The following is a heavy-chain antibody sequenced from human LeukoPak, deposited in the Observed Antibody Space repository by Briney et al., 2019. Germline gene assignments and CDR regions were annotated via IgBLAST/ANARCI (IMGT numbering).Heavy chain of an antibody. V-gene: IGHV1-18*01. D-gene: IGHD1-1*01. Sequence: GASVKVSCKASGYXFISYGISWVRQAPGQGLEWVGWIFTYNGDTKYEKKFQGRVTMTTDSSTNTVYLELRSLRSDDTAVYYCARGKEREPFDFWGQGTLVTVSS. J-gene: IGHJ4*02. CDR3: ARGKEREPFDF. CDR1: GYXFISYG. CDR2: IFTYNGDT.